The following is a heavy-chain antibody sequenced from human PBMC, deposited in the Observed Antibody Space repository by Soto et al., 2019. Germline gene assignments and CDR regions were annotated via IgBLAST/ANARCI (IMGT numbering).Heavy chain of an antibody. CDR1: GDSVSNSDYH. V-gene: IGHV4-39*01. Sequence: QLQLQESGPGLVKPSETLSLTCTVAGDSVSNSDYHWGWVRQPPGKGLEWIASIYYRGSAYYSPSLRSRVSISVDTSKNQSSLKLTSVTAADTAVYYCARHLGPTGPNYWGQGTLVTVSS. J-gene: IGHJ4*02. CDR3: ARHLGPTGPNY. D-gene: IGHD1-26*01. CDR2: IYYRGSA.